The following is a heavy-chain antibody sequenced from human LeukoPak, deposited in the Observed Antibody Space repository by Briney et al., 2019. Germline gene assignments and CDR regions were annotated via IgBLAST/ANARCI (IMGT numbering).Heavy chain of an antibody. J-gene: IGHJ4*02. CDR1: GGSIRSSSYY. Sequence: SETLSLTCTVAGGSIRSSSYYWGWIRQPPGKGLEWIGSIYYSGSTYYNPSLKSRVTISVDTSKNQFSLKLSSVTAADTAVYYCARLHEDYYDSSGYYTYYFDYWGQGTLVTVSS. V-gene: IGHV4-39*07. CDR2: IYYSGST. D-gene: IGHD3-22*01. CDR3: ARLHEDYYDSSGYYTYYFDY.